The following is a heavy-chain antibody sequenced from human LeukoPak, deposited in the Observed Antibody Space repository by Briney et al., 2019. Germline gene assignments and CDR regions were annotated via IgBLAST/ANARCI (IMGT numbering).Heavy chain of an antibody. CDR3: AKDKFRRDGYNYDPFDY. CDR1: GFTFSSYA. CDR2: ITGSGGRT. V-gene: IGHV3-23*01. Sequence: PGGSLRLSCAASGFTFSSYAMSWVRQAPGKGLEWVSAITGSGGRTYYADSVKGRFTISRDNSKNTLYLQMNSLRAEDTAVYYCAKDKFRRDGYNYDPFDYWGQGTLVTVSS. D-gene: IGHD5-24*01. J-gene: IGHJ4*02.